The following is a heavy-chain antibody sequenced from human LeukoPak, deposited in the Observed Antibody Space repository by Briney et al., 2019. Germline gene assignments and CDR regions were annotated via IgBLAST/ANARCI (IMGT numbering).Heavy chain of an antibody. CDR2: INPNSGGT. V-gene: IGHV1-2*02. CDR1: GYTFTGYY. J-gene: IGHJ4*02. CDR3: ARGSSGYSNDFDY. Sequence: ASVKVSCKASGYTFTGYYMHWVRQAPGQGLEWMGWINPNSGGTNYAQKFQGRVTMTRNTSISTAYMELSSLRSEDTAVYYCARGSSGYSNDFDYWGQGTLVTVSS. D-gene: IGHD3-22*01.